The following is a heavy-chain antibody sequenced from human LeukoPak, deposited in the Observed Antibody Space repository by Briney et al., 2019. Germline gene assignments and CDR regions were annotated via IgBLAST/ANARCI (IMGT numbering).Heavy chain of an antibody. J-gene: IGHJ6*03. CDR2: ISPGGGPT. D-gene: IGHD3-3*02. V-gene: IGHV3-23*01. CDR1: GFPFSSHG. Sequence: GGSLGLSCAGSGFPFSSHGMNWVRQAAGKGLEWVSGISPGGGPTYYADSVKGRFTISRDDSKNTLYLQMNSLRAEDTAVYYCAAFPTTNMDVWGKGTTVTVSS. CDR3: AAFPTTNMDV.